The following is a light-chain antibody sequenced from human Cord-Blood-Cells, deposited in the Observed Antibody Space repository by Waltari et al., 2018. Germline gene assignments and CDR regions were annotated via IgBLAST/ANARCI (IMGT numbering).Light chain of an antibody. V-gene: IGLV3-21*04. CDR2: YDS. Sequence: SYVLTQLPSVSVAPGKTARITCGGNHIGSTSAHCYQQKPGQAPVLVIYYDSDRPSGIPERFSGSNSGNTATLTISRVEAGDEADYYCQVWDSSSDHVVFGGGTKLTVL. CDR3: QVWDSSSDHVV. J-gene: IGLJ2*01. CDR1: HIGSTS.